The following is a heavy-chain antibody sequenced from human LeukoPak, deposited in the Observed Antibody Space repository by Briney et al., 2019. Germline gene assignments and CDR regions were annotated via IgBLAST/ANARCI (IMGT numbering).Heavy chain of an antibody. V-gene: IGHV1-69*13. D-gene: IGHD6-19*01. CDR3: ARAREYSSGFDY. J-gene: IGHJ4*02. CDR1: GGTFSSYA. Sequence: SVKVSFTASGGTFSSYAICWVRQAPGQGLEWMGGIIPIFGTANYAQKFQGRVTITADESTSTAYMELSSLRSEDTAVYYCARAREYSSGFDYWGQGTLVTVSS. CDR2: IIPIFGTA.